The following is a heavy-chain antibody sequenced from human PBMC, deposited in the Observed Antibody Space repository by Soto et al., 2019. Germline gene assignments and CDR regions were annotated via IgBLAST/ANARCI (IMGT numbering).Heavy chain of an antibody. V-gene: IGHV1-18*01. D-gene: IGHD3-10*01. CDR1: GYTFTSYG. J-gene: IGHJ6*03. CDR3: ARGSPYGSGSYPPHLRPVYYYYYYMDV. Sequence: GASVKVSCKASGYTFTSYGISWVRQAPGQGLEWMGWISAYNGNTNYAQKLQGRVTMTTDTSTSTAYMELRSLRSDDTAVYYCARGSPYGSGSYPPHLRPVYYYYYYMDVWGKGTTVTVSS. CDR2: ISAYNGNT.